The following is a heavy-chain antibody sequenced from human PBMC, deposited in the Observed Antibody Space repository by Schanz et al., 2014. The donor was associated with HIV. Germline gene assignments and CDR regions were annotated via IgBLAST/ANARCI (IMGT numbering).Heavy chain of an antibody. D-gene: IGHD2-8*02. J-gene: IGHJ4*02. CDR2: ISNDGRQK. Sequence: GRLVGSGGGVGPPGRALRLSCETSGVTLRYYHMHWVRQSPGKGFKWGAFISNDGRQKSYTDSVKGRFTISRDNSKNTLYLQMDTLRRDDTAVYYCAKPRAFYDSTGLPLDHWGQGTLVTVSS. CDR1: GVTLRYYH. CDR3: AKPRAFYDSTGLPLDH. V-gene: IGHV3-30*07.